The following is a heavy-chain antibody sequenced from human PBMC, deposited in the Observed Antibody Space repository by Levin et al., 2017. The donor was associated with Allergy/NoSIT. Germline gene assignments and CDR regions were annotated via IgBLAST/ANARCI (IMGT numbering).Heavy chain of an antibody. CDR1: GFSLSTSGVG. CDR2: IYWDDDK. CDR3: AHSPYDYVWGSYRLDAFDI. D-gene: IGHD3-16*02. V-gene: IGHV2-5*02. Sequence: ESGPTLVKPPQTLTLTCTFSGFSLSTSGVGVGWIRQPPGKALEWLALIYWDDDKRYSPSLKSRLTITKDTSKNQVVLTMTNMDPVDTATYYCAHSPYDYVWGSYRLDAFDIWGQGTMVTVSS. J-gene: IGHJ3*02.